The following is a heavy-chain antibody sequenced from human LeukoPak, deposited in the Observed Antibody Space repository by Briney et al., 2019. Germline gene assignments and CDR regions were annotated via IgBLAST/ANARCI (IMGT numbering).Heavy chain of an antibody. CDR2: IYYSGST. V-gene: IGHV4-59*08. CDR1: GGSISSYY. Sequence: SETLSLTCTVSGGSISSYYWSWIRQPPGKGLEWIGYIYYSGSTNYNPSLKSRVTISVDTSKNQFSLKLSSVTAADTAVYYCARLRHSSGWYRSRTKFWYFDYWGQGTLVTVSS. CDR3: ARLRHSSGWYRSRTKFWYFDY. D-gene: IGHD6-19*01. J-gene: IGHJ4*02.